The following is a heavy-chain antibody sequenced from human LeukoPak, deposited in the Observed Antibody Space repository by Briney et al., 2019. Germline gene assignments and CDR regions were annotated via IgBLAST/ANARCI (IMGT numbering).Heavy chain of an antibody. D-gene: IGHD5-18*01. CDR2: IYYSGST. V-gene: IGHV4-39*07. CDR1: GGSISSSSYY. CDR3: ARVLGLYTAKGYFDY. Sequence: SETLSLTCTVSGGSISSSSYYWGWLRQPPGKGLEWIGSIYYSGSTYYNPSLKSRVTISVDTSKNQFSLKLSSVTAADTAVYYCARVLGLYTAKGYFDYWGQGTLVTVSS. J-gene: IGHJ4*02.